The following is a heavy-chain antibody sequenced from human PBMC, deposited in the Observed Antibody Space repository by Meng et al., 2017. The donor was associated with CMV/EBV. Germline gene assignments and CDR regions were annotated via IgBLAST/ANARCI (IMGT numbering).Heavy chain of an antibody. Sequence: GGSLRLSCAASGFTFRTSGMNWVRQAPGKGLEWVSSISPSGNYIYYAASLKGRFTISRDNANNSLFLQMNSLRAEDTAVYYCARAAYCSSITCWYGMDVWGQGTTVTVSS. CDR1: GFTFRTSG. V-gene: IGHV3-21*06. J-gene: IGHJ6*02. CDR3: ARAAYCSSITCWYGMDV. CDR2: ISPSGNYI. D-gene: IGHD2-2*01.